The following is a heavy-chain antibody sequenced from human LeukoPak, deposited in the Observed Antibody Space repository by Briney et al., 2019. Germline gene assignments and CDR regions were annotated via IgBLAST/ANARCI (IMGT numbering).Heavy chain of an antibody. Sequence: GGSLRLSCAASGFTFSNYIMSWVRQAPGKGLEWVSTIGRTDDYIYYTDSVKGRFIISRDDAKNSVYLQMNSLRAEDTAVYYCAREDIVVVPEGMDYEHWGQGTLVTVSS. CDR2: IGRTDDYI. CDR3: AREDIVVVPEGMDYEH. D-gene: IGHD2-2*01. CDR1: GFTFSNYI. V-gene: IGHV3-21*06. J-gene: IGHJ4*02.